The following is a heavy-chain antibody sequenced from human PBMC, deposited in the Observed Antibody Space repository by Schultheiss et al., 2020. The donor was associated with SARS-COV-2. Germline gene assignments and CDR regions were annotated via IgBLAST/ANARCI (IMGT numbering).Heavy chain of an antibody. Sequence: GGSLRLSCAASGFTFSSYAMHWVRQAPGKGLEWVAVISYDGSNKYYADSVKGRFTISRDNSKNTLYLQMNSLRAEDTAVYYCARDSGDYVSGMDVWGQGTTVTVSS. CDR2: ISYDGSNK. V-gene: IGHV3-30-3*01. J-gene: IGHJ6*02. D-gene: IGHD4-17*01. CDR3: ARDSGDYVSGMDV. CDR1: GFTFSSYA.